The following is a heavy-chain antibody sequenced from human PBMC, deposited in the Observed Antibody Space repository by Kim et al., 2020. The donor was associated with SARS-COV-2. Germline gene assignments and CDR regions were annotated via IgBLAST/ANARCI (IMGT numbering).Heavy chain of an antibody. V-gene: IGHV3-30-3*01. CDR1: GFTFSSSV. CDR2: ISYDVITE. Sequence: GGSLRLSCAASGFTFSSSVMHWVRQAPGKGLEWLATISYDVITEYYADSVKGRFSISRDSSKNTLYLQMNSLRPEDTAVYYCARVIVRGVIGYGMDVWGQGTTVTVSS. J-gene: IGHJ6*02. D-gene: IGHD3-10*01. CDR3: ARVIVRGVIGYGMDV.